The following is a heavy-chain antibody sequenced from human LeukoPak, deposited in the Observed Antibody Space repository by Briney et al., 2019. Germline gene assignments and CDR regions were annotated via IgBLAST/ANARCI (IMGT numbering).Heavy chain of an antibody. CDR3: ARVKGYFDSGNYFGFFDF. CDR2: ISGSGGST. J-gene: IGHJ4*02. V-gene: IGHV3-23*01. CDR1: GFTFSSYA. D-gene: IGHD3-10*01. Sequence: GGSLRLSCAASGFTFSSYAMSWVRQAPGKGLEWVSAISGSGGSTYYADSVKGRFTISRDNSKNTLYLQMKSLRAEDTAEYHCARVKGYFDSGNYFGFFDFWGQGTLVTVSS.